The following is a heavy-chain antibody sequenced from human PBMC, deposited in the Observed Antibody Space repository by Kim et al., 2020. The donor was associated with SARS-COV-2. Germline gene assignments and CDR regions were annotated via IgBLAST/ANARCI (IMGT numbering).Heavy chain of an antibody. D-gene: IGHD1-26*01. Sequence: GGSLRLSCTGSGYRFSAYAMSWVRQAPGKGLEWVSGISSSGQSTFDADSVRGRFSISRDISKNTLFLEMNSLKAEDTAIYYCTKKFTAYIGSRGTVWGQGTLVVVSS. CDR3: TKKFTAYIGSRGTV. CDR1: GYRFSAYA. V-gene: IGHV3-23*01. J-gene: IGHJ4*02. CDR2: ISSSGQST.